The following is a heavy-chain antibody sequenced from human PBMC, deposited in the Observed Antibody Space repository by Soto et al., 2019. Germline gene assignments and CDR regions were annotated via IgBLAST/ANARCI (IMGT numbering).Heavy chain of an antibody. Sequence: SETLSLTCAVYGGSFSGYYWSWIRQPPGKGLEWIGEINHSGSTNYNPSLKSRVTISVDTSKNQFSLKLSSVTAADTAVYYCARGRSIAAPYYYYYGMDVWGQGTTVTVS. CDR2: INHSGST. D-gene: IGHD6-6*01. CDR1: GGSFSGYY. V-gene: IGHV4-34*01. J-gene: IGHJ6*02. CDR3: ARGRSIAAPYYYYYGMDV.